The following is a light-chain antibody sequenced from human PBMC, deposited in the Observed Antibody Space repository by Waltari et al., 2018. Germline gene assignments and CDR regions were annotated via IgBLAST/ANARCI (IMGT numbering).Light chain of an antibody. V-gene: IGKV3-20*01. CDR3: QQYGTSPYS. J-gene: IGKJ2*01. CDR2: GAS. CDR1: QSVSSNY. Sequence: EIVLTQSPGTLSLSPGERVPLSCRASQSVSSNYLAWYQQKPGQAPRLLIYGASSRATGIPDRFSGTGSGTDFIFTISRLEPEDFAVYFCQQYGTSPYSFGPGTKLKIK.